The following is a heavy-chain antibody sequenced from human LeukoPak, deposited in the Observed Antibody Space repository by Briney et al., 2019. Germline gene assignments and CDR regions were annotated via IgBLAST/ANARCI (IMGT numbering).Heavy chain of an antibody. CDR2: ISAYNGNT. Sequence: ASVKVSCKASGYTFTSYGISWVRQAPGQGLEWMGWISAYNGNTNHAQKLQGRVTMTTDTSTSTAYMELRSLRSDDTAVYYCAREISSHSPFDYWGQGTLVTVSS. D-gene: IGHD2-2*01. J-gene: IGHJ4*02. CDR3: AREISSHSPFDY. V-gene: IGHV1-18*01. CDR1: GYTFTSYG.